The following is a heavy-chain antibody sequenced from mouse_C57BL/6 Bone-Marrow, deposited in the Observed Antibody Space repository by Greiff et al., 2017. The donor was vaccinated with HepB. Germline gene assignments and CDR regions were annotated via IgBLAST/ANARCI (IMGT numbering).Heavy chain of an antibody. J-gene: IGHJ4*01. CDR1: GYTFTDHT. CDR3: ARVRSYYAMDY. Sequence: VQLQQSDAELVKPGASVKISCKVSGYTFTDHTIHWMKQRPEQGLEWIGYIYPRDGSTKYNEKFKGKATLTADKSSSTAYMQFSSLTSEDSAIYYCARVRSYYAMDYWGQGTSVTVSS. CDR2: IYPRDGST. V-gene: IGHV1-78*01.